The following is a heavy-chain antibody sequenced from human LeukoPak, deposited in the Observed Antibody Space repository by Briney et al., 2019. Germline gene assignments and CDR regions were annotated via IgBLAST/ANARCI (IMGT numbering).Heavy chain of an antibody. J-gene: IGHJ6*03. D-gene: IGHD2-2*02. CDR3: ARAGYCSSTSCYRDYYYYYYYMDV. CDR1: GGSISSYY. CDR2: IYTSGST. Sequence: SETLSLTCTVSGGSISSYYWSWIRQPAGKGLEWIGRIYTSGSTNYNPSLKSRVTMSVDTSKNQFSLKLSSVTAADTAVYYCARAGYCSSTSCYRDYYYYYYYMDVWGKGTTVTVSS. V-gene: IGHV4-4*07.